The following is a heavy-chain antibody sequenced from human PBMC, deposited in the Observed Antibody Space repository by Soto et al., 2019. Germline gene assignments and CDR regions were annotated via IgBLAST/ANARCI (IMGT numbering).Heavy chain of an antibody. CDR1: GFTFNSYA. Sequence: PGGSLRLSCAAAGFTFNSYAMNWVRPAPGKGLEWVSSLSGSGYSTYYADSAKGRFTISRDNSKNTLCLQMNSLRAEDTSVYYCAKAPYYYDSSGFYFHALDIWGQGTMVTVS. CDR3: AKAPYYYDSSGFYFHALDI. D-gene: IGHD3-22*01. J-gene: IGHJ3*02. CDR2: LSGSGYST. V-gene: IGHV3-23*01.